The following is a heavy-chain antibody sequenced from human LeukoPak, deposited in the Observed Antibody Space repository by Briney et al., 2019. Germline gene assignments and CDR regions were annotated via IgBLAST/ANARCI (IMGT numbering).Heavy chain of an antibody. Sequence: SETLSFTCTVSGGSISSSYWSWIRQAPGKGLECIGYIYISGDTNSNPPLKSRGTLSLDTSKNQFSLRLTSVTAADTAVYYCARGARIFDSWGPGTLVTVSS. CDR2: IYISGDT. CDR3: ARGARIFDS. J-gene: IGHJ4*02. D-gene: IGHD2/OR15-2a*01. CDR1: GGSISSSY. V-gene: IGHV4-4*09.